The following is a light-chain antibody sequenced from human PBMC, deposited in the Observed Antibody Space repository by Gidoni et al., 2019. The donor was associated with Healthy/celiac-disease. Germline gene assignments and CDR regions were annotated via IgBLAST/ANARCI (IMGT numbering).Light chain of an antibody. CDR2: ENN. CDR1: SSNIGNNY. Sequence: QSVSTQPPSVSAAPGQKVTISCSGSSSNIGNNYVSWYQQLPGTAPKLLIYENNKRPAGIPDRFSGSKSGTSATLGITGLQTGDEADYYCGTWDSSLSAGEFGGGTKLTVL. V-gene: IGLV1-51*02. CDR3: GTWDSSLSAGE. J-gene: IGLJ3*02.